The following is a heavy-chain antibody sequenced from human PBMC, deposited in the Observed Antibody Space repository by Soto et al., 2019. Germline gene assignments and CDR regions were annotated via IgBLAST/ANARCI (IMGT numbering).Heavy chain of an antibody. Sequence: ASVMVSCQPSGYTFTSYYMHWVRQAPGQGLEWMGIINTSGGGTGYAQKFQGRVTMTRNTSMSTAYMELSSLRSEDTAVYYCARRGYSSSWYYYYYYGMDVWGQGTTVTVSS. CDR3: ARRGYSSSWYYYYYYGMDV. CDR2: INTSGGGT. D-gene: IGHD6-13*01. V-gene: IGHV1-46*01. J-gene: IGHJ6*02. CDR1: GYTFTSYY.